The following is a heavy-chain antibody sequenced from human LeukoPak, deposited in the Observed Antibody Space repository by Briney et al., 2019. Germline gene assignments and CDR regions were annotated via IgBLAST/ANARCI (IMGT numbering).Heavy chain of an antibody. D-gene: IGHD6-19*01. V-gene: IGHV3-7*01. J-gene: IGHJ4*02. CDR3: ARVLAPKYSSGLDY. CDR1: GFTFSSYW. CDR2: IKQDGSEK. Sequence: PGGSLRLSCAASGFTFSSYWMSWVRQAPGKGLEWVANIKQDGSEKYYVDSVKGRFTISRDNAENSLYLQMNSLRAEDTAVYYCARVLAPKYSSGLDYWGQGTLVTVSS.